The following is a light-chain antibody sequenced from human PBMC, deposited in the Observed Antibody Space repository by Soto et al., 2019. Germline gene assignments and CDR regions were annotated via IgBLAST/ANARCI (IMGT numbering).Light chain of an antibody. CDR2: DAS. V-gene: IGKV3-20*01. Sequence: EIVLTQSPGILSLSPGEGATLSCRASQSISSGYLAWYQQKPGQAPRLLIHDASSRATGIPDRVTGRGSGTDFTLTISRLEPEDFAVYYCQQYSYSPETFGQGTKVEIK. CDR1: QSISSGY. CDR3: QQYSYSPET. J-gene: IGKJ1*01.